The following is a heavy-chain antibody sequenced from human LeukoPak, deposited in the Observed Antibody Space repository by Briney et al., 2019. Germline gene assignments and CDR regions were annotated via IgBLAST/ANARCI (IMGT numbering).Heavy chain of an antibody. J-gene: IGHJ5*02. CDR3: AREMVVDT. Sequence: GGSLRLSCAASGFTFDDYAMHWVRQAPGKGLEWVSSISSSSSYIYYADSVKGRFTISRDNAKNSLYLQMNSLRAEDTAVYYCAREMVVDTWGQGTLVTVSS. D-gene: IGHD2-15*01. CDR1: GFTFDDYA. V-gene: IGHV3-21*01. CDR2: ISSSSSYI.